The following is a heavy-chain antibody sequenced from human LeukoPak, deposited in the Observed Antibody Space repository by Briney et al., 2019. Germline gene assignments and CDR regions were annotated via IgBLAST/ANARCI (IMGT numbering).Heavy chain of an antibody. Sequence: ASVKVSCKASGYTFTSYDINWVRQATGQGLEWMGWMNPNSGNTGYAQKFQGRVTMTRNTSTSTAYMELSSLRSEDTAVYYCARDRRRENYFDYWGQGTLVTVSS. CDR1: GYTFTSYD. CDR2: MNPNSGNT. J-gene: IGHJ4*02. V-gene: IGHV1-8*01. CDR3: ARDRRRENYFDY.